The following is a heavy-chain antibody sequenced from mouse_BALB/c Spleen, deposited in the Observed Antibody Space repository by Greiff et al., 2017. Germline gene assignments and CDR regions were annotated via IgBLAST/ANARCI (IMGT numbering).Heavy chain of an antibody. CDR1: GFTFSNYW. D-gene: IGHD2-4*01. V-gene: IGHV6-6*02. J-gene: IGHJ4*01. CDR2: IRLKSNNYAT. Sequence: DVQLQESGGGLVQPGGSMKLSCVASGFTFSNYWMNWVRQSPEKGLEWVAEIRLKSNNYATHYAESVKGRFTISRDDSKSSVYLQMNNLRAEDTGIYYCTRYDYYYAMDYWGQGTSVTVSS. CDR3: TRYDYYYAMDY.